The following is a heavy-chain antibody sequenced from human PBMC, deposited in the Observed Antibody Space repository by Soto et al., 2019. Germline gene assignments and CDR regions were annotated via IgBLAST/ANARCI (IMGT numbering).Heavy chain of an antibody. J-gene: IGHJ4*02. D-gene: IGHD4-17*01. CDR3: ARRYGPGFDY. Sequence: SETLSLTCAVYGGSFSGYYWNWIRQPPGKGLEWIGYIYYSGSTNYNPSLKSRVTISVHTSKNQFSLKLSSVTAADTAVYYCARRYGPGFDYWGQGTLVTVSS. CDR1: GGSFSGYY. V-gene: IGHV4-59*08. CDR2: IYYSGST.